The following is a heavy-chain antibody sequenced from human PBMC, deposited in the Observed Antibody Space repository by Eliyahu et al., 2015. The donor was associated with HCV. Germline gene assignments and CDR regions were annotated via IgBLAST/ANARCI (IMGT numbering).Heavy chain of an antibody. J-gene: IGHJ4*02. CDR2: IIPIFGTA. Sequence: QVQLVQSGAEVKKPGSSVKVSCKASGGXXSSYAISWVRQAPGQGLEWMGGIIPIFGTANYAQKFQGRVTITADKSTSTAYMELSSLRSEDTAVYYCARDLGSGYSSGWGPFDYWGQGTLVTVSS. CDR1: GGXXSSYA. V-gene: IGHV1-69*06. D-gene: IGHD6-19*01. CDR3: ARDLGSGYSSGWGPFDY.